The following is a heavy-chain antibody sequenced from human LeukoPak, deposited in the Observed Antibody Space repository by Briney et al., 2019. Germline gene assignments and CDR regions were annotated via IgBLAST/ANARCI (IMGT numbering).Heavy chain of an antibody. J-gene: IGHJ3*02. V-gene: IGHV4-34*01. CDR2: INHSGST. CDR3: ARRAGGAFDI. D-gene: IGHD6-25*01. Sequence: KPSETLSLTCAVYGGSFSGYYWSWIRQPPGKGLEWIGEINHSGSTNYNPSLKSRVTISVDTSKNQFSLKLSSVTAADTAVYYCARRAGGAFDIWGQGTMVTVSS. CDR1: GGSFSGYY.